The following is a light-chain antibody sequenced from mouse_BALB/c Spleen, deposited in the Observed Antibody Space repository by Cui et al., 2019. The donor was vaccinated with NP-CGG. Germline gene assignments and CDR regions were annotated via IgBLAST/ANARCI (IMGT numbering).Light chain of an antibody. CDR3: ALWYSNHWV. CDR2: GTN. Sequence: QAVVTQESALTTSPGETVTLTCRSSTGAVTTSNYANWVQAKPDHLFTGLIGGTNNRVPGVPARFSGSVIGDKAALTITGAQTEDETIYFCALWYSNHWVFGGGSKLTVL. J-gene: IGLJ1*01. V-gene: IGLV1*01. CDR1: TGAVTTSNY.